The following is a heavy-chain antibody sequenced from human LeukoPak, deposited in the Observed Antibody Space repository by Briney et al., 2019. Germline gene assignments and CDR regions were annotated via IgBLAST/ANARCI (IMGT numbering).Heavy chain of an antibody. Sequence: SETLSLTCAVYGGSFSGYYWGWIRQPPGRGREWIGEINHSGSTNYNPSLKSRVTISVDTSKNQFSLKLSSVTAADTAVYYCAREEGYYDYWGQGTLVTVSS. CDR2: INHSGST. CDR1: GGSFSGYY. CDR3: AREEGYYDY. J-gene: IGHJ4*02. V-gene: IGHV4-34*01.